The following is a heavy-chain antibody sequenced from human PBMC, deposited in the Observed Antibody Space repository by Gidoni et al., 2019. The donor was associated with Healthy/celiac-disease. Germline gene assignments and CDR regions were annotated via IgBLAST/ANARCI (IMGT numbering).Heavy chain of an antibody. CDR3: AREPRGYYYDSTEDYFDY. D-gene: IGHD3-22*01. Sequence: QVQLVESGGGLVKPGGSLRLSCAASGFTFSDYSMSWIRQAPGKGLEWVSYISSSSSYTNYADSVKGRFTISRDNAKNSLYLQMNSLRAEDTAVYYCAREPRGYYYDSTEDYFDYWGQGTLVTVSS. J-gene: IGHJ4*02. CDR2: ISSSSSYT. V-gene: IGHV3-11*05. CDR1: GFTFSDYS.